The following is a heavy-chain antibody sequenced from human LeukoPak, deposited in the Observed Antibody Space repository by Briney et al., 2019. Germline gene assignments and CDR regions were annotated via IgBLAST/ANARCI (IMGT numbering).Heavy chain of an antibody. V-gene: IGHV5-51*01. D-gene: IGHD3-10*01. CDR1: GYSFTTYW. Sequence: GECLKISCKGSGYSFTTYWIAWVRLMPGKGLEWMGIIYPGDSDTRYSPSFQGQVTISADKSISTAYLQWSSLRSSDTAMYYCARRAGINHFDYWGQGSLVTVSS. CDR2: IYPGDSDT. J-gene: IGHJ4*02. CDR3: ARRAGINHFDY.